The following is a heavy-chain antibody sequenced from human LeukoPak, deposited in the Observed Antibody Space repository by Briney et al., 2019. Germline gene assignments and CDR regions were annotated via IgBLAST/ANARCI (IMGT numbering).Heavy chain of an antibody. V-gene: IGHV4-4*07. D-gene: IGHD3-3*01. Sequence: SETLSLTCTVSGGSLSIYYSSWIRQPAGRGREWSGRIYTSGSTNYTHSLKSRVTMSVDTSKNQFSLKLSSVTAADTAVYYCARAGTIFGVVIYNWFYPWGQGTLVTVSS. CDR3: ARAGTIFGVVIYNWFYP. CDR1: GGSLSIYY. CDR2: IYTSGST. J-gene: IGHJ5*02.